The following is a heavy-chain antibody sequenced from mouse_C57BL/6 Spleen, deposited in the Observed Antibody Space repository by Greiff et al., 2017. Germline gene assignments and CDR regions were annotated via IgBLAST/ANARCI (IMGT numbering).Heavy chain of an antibody. CDR1: GYAFSSSW. CDR2: IYPGDGDT. Sequence: QVQLQQSGPELVKPGASVKISCKASGYAFSSSWMNWVKQRPGKGLEWIGRIYPGDGDTNYNGKFKGKATLTADKSSSTAYMQLSSLTSEDSAVYFCARKGGYDVAEYFDVWGTATTVTFSS. J-gene: IGHJ1*03. D-gene: IGHD2-2*01. CDR3: ARKGGYDVAEYFDV. V-gene: IGHV1-82*01.